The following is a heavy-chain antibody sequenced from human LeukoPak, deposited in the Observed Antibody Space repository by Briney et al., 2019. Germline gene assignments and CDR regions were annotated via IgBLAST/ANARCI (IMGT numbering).Heavy chain of an antibody. Sequence: GGSLRLSCAASGFTFSSYWMSWVRQAPGKGLEWVANIKQDGSEKYYVDSVKGRFTISRDNAKNSLYLQMNSLRAEDTAVYYCARVEDYDILTGFDYWGQGTLVTVSS. CDR2: IKQDGSEK. CDR3: ARVEDYDILTGFDY. V-gene: IGHV3-7*01. D-gene: IGHD3-9*01. CDR1: GFTFSSYW. J-gene: IGHJ4*02.